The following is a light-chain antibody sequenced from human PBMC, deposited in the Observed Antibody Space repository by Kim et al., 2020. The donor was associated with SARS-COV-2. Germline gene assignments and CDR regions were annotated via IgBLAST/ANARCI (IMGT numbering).Light chain of an antibody. Sequence: SYELTQPPSVSVSPGQTARITCSGDALPKQYAYWYQQKPGQAPVLLIYKDSERPSGIPERFSGSSSGTTVTLTISGVQAEDEADYFCQLVDSSGTYYVFGAGTKVTVL. CDR2: KDS. V-gene: IGLV3-25*03. CDR1: ALPKQY. J-gene: IGLJ1*01. CDR3: QLVDSSGTYYV.